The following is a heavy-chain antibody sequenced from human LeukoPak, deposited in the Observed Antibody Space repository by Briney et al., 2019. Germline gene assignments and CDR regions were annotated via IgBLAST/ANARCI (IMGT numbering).Heavy chain of an antibody. CDR1: GFTFSSYS. D-gene: IGHD4-23*01. CDR3: ARDGGGNSFDY. Sequence: GGSLRLSCAASGFTFSSYSMNWVRQAPGKGLEWVSSISSSSSYIYYADSVKGRFTISRDNAKNLLYLQMNSLRAEDTAVYYCARDGGGNSFDYWGQGTLVTVSS. CDR2: ISSSSSYI. J-gene: IGHJ4*02. V-gene: IGHV3-21*01.